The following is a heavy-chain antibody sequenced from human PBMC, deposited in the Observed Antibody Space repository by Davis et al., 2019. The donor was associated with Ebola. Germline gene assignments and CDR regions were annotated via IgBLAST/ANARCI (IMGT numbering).Heavy chain of an antibody. Sequence: SETLSLTCTVSGGSVSSGSYYWSWIRQPPGKGLEWIGYIYYSGSTNYNPSLKSRVTISVDTSKNQFSLKLSSVTAADTAVYYCDAPSLGYCSGGSCYANDYWGQGTLVTVSS. J-gene: IGHJ4*02. D-gene: IGHD2-15*01. V-gene: IGHV4-61*01. CDR1: GGSVSSGSYY. CDR3: DAPSLGYCSGGSCYANDY. CDR2: IYYSGST.